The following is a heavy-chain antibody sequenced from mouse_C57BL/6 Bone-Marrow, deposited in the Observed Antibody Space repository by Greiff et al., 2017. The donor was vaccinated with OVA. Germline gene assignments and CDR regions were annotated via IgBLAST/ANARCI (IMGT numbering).Heavy chain of an antibody. Sequence: VQLQQSGPELVKPGASVKISCKASGYAFSSSWMNWVKQRPGKGLEWIGRIYPGDGDTNYNGTFTGKATLTADKSSSTAYMQLSCLTSEDSAVCFCAISPYGGYWGQGTLVTVSA. CDR1: GYAFSSSW. D-gene: IGHD1-1*01. CDR2: IYPGDGDT. V-gene: IGHV1-82*01. CDR3: AISPYGGY. J-gene: IGHJ3*01.